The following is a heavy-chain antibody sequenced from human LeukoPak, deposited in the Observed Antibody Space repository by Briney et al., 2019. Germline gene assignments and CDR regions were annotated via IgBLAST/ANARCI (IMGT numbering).Heavy chain of an antibody. CDR1: GFTFSSYA. J-gene: IGHJ1*01. CDR2: IKTDGSEK. D-gene: IGHD3-22*01. V-gene: IGHV3-7*01. Sequence: GGSLRPSCAASGFTFSSYAMSWVRQAPGKGLQWVANIKTDGSEKYYVDSVKGRFTISRDNAKNSLYLQMNSLRAEDTAVYYCATYSSLNRREFQYWGQGTLLTVSS. CDR3: ATYSSLNRREFQY.